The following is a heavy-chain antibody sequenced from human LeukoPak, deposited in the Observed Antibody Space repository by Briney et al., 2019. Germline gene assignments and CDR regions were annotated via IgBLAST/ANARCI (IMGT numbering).Heavy chain of an antibody. CDR3: AKSGASPLYHMDV. CDR2: ITSSSGTA. D-gene: IGHD1-26*01. CDR1: GFSLSPYG. Sequence: PGGSLRLSCAASGFSLSPYGMNWVRQAPGRGLEWVSGITSSSGTAYYAGSVKGRFTISRDDSKNTLYLQMSSLRVDDTAIYYCAKSGASPLYHMDVWGKGATVTVSS. V-gene: IGHV3-23*01. J-gene: IGHJ6*03.